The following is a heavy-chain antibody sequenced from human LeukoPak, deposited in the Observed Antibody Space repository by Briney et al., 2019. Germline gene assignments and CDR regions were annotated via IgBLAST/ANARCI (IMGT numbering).Heavy chain of an antibody. J-gene: IGHJ4*02. Sequence: ESGPTLVKPPQTLTLTCTFSGFSLSTHGVGVGWIRQPPGKALEWLALIYWDADKRYSPSLKSRLTITKDTSKNQVVLSMTNMGPADTATYYCVHVCWESFYYYFDYWGQGTLVTVSS. CDR2: IYWDADK. V-gene: IGHV2-5*02. CDR3: VHVCWESFYYYFDY. D-gene: IGHD2/OR15-2a*01. CDR1: GFSLSTHGVG.